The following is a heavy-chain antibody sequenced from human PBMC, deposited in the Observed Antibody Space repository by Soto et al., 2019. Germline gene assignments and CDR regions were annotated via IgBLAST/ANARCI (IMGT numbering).Heavy chain of an antibody. J-gene: IGHJ4*02. CDR2: IKQDGSEK. Sequence: GGSLRLSCAASGFTFSSYWMSWVRQAPGKGLEWVANIKQDGSEKYYVDSVKGRFTISRDNAKNSLYLQMNSLRAEDTAVYYCATRRGYSGYDLLFDYWGQGTLVTVSS. V-gene: IGHV3-7*01. D-gene: IGHD5-12*01. CDR1: GFTFSSYW. CDR3: ATRRGYSGYDLLFDY.